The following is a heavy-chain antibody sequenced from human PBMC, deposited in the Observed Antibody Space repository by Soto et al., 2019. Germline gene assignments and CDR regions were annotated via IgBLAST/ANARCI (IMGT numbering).Heavy chain of an antibody. CDR3: ARTGLLHGMDV. Sequence: QVQLVESGGGVVQPGRSLRLCSAASGFIFSSYAMHWVRQAPGKGLEWVAVISYDGSNKYYADSVKGRFTISRDNSKNTLYLQMNSLRAEDTAVYYCARTGLLHGMDVWGQGTTVTVSS. J-gene: IGHJ6*02. CDR1: GFIFSSYA. D-gene: IGHD2-15*01. CDR2: ISYDGSNK. V-gene: IGHV3-30-3*01.